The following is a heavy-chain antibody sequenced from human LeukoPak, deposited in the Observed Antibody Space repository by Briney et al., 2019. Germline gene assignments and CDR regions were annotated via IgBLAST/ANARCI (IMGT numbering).Heavy chain of an antibody. J-gene: IGHJ4*02. D-gene: IGHD5-18*01. V-gene: IGHV3-48*03. CDR3: AKDKTGRGGYSYRFDY. CDR2: ISSSGRTK. Sequence: GGSLRLSCAASGFTFSSYEMNWVRQAPGKGLEWLSYISSSGRTKYYPDSVKGRFTISRDNAKNSLYLQMNSLRAEDTALYYCAKDKTGRGGYSYRFDYWGQGTLVTVSS. CDR1: GFTFSSYE.